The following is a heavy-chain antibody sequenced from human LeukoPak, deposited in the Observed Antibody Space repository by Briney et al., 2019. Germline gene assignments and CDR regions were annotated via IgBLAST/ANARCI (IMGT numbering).Heavy chain of an antibody. CDR1: GFTFSSYA. CDR2: ISDSGGST. CDR3: AKSIGGVVVVAADY. Sequence: PGGSLRLSCADSGFTFSSYAMSWVRQAPGKGLEWVSGISDSGGSTYYADSVKGRFTISRDNSKNTLYLQMNSLRAEDTAVYYCAKSIGGVVVVAADYWGQGTLVTVSS. J-gene: IGHJ4*02. V-gene: IGHV3-23*01. D-gene: IGHD2-15*01.